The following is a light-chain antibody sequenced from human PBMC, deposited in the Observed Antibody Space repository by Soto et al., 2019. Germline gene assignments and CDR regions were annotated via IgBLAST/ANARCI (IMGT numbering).Light chain of an antibody. Sequence: DTRLTQSPSSLSASVGDRVTITCQASQHISDYLNWYQQKPGKAPKLLIYDGTKLETGVASRFSGSGSGTEFTFTISSLQPEDTATYYCHQYFNPRTFGGGTKVDIK. CDR3: HQYFNPRT. CDR2: DGT. J-gene: IGKJ4*01. CDR1: QHISDY. V-gene: IGKV1-33*01.